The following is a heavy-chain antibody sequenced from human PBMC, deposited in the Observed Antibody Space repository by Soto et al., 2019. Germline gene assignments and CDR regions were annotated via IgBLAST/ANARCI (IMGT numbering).Heavy chain of an antibody. Sequence: PGGSLRLSCAASGFTFSSYAMSWVRQAPGKGLEWVSAISGSGGSTYYADSVEGRFTISRDNSKNTLYLQMNSLRAEDTAVYYCAKLGIAVAGTHYYYYGMDVWGQGTTVTVSS. V-gene: IGHV3-23*01. J-gene: IGHJ6*02. CDR3: AKLGIAVAGTHYYYYGMDV. D-gene: IGHD6-19*01. CDR2: ISGSGGST. CDR1: GFTFSSYA.